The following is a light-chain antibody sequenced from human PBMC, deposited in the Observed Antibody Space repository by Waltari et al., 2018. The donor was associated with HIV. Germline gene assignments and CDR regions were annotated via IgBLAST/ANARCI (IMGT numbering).Light chain of an antibody. J-gene: IGKJ5*01. CDR3: QQSYSTPRT. V-gene: IGKV1-39*01. CDR1: QSISSY. Sequence: DIQMTQSPSSLSASVGDRVTITCRASQSISSYLNWYQQKPGKAPELLIYAASSVQSGVPSMFRGSGSGTDFTRTISSLQPEDFATYYCQQSYSTPRTFGQGTRLEIK. CDR2: AAS.